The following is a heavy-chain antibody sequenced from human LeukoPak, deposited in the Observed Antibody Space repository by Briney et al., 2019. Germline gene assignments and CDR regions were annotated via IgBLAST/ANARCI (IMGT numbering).Heavy chain of an antibody. J-gene: IGHJ4*02. D-gene: IGHD6-6*01. V-gene: IGHV3-33*01. Sequence: GGSLRLSCAASGFTFSTYGMHWVRQAPGKGLEWVAGIWYDGSNKYYADSVKGRFTISRDNPKNMLYLQMNSLRVEDTAVYHCARYSSSPLYYFDYWGQGTLVTVSS. CDR2: IWYDGSNK. CDR1: GFTFSTYG. CDR3: ARYSSSPLYYFDY.